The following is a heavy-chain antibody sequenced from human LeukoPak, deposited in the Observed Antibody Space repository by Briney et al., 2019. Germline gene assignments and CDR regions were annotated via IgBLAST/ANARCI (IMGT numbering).Heavy chain of an antibody. Sequence: GGSLRLSCAASGFTFSSYSMNWVRQAPGKGLEWVSYISSRSSTIYYADSVKGRFTISRDNAENSLYLQMNSLRAEDTAVYYCARYYSGYGTDYWGQGTLVTVSS. CDR1: GFTFSSYS. D-gene: IGHD5-12*01. V-gene: IGHV3-48*04. J-gene: IGHJ4*02. CDR3: ARYYSGYGTDY. CDR2: ISSRSSTI.